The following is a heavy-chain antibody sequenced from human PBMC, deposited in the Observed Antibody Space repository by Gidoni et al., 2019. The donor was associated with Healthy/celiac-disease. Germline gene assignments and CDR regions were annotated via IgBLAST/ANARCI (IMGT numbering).Heavy chain of an antibody. Sequence: QVQLVQSGAEVKNPGSSVNASCQASGGTFRSYAISWVRQAPGQGLEWMGGIIPIIGTANYAQKFQGRVTITADKSTSTAYMELSSLRSEDTAVYYGAGPDETGTTRYYYYGMDVWGQGTTVTVSS. CDR3: AGPDETGTTRYYYYGMDV. CDR2: IIPIIGTA. J-gene: IGHJ6*02. V-gene: IGHV1-69*06. D-gene: IGHD1-1*01. CDR1: GGTFRSYA.